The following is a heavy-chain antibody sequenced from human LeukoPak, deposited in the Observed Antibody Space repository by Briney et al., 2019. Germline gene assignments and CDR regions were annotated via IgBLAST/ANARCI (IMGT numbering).Heavy chain of an antibody. J-gene: IGHJ4*02. V-gene: IGHV1-8*01. Sequence: ASVKVSCKASGYTFTSYDINWVRQATGQGLEWTGWMNPNSGNTGYAQKFQGRVTMTRNTSISTAYMELSSLRSEDTAVYYCARGRKRAAAGYYFDYWGQGTLVTVSS. CDR1: GYTFTSYD. CDR3: ARGRKRAAAGYYFDY. D-gene: IGHD6-13*01. CDR2: MNPNSGNT.